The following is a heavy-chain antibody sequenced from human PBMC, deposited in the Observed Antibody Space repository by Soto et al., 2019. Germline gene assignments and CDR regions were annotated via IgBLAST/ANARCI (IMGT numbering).Heavy chain of an antibody. CDR2: ISISGSSI. CDR3: ARSGNYRLDY. J-gene: IGHJ4*02. D-gene: IGHD1-26*01. V-gene: IGHV3-48*01. Sequence: EVQLVESGGGLVQPGGSLRLSCAASGFSFSNHNMNWVRQAPGKGLEWISHISISGSSIYYADSVKGRFTISTDSAKNSLFLQMHSLRAEDTAVYYCARSGNYRLDYWGQGTLVTVSS. CDR1: GFSFSNHN.